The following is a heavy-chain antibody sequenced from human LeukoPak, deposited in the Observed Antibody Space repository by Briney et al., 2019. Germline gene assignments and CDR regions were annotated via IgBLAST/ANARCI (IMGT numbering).Heavy chain of an antibody. CDR3: ARAPYYDFWSGYYFDY. V-gene: IGHV4-39*07. Sequence: PSETLSLTCTVSGGSISSSSYYWGWIRQPPGKGLEWIGSIYYSGSTYYNPSLKSRVTISVDRSKNQFSLKLNSVTAADTAVYYCARAPYYDFWSGYYFDYWGQGTLVTVSS. CDR1: GGSISSSSYY. J-gene: IGHJ4*02. D-gene: IGHD3-3*01. CDR2: IYYSGST.